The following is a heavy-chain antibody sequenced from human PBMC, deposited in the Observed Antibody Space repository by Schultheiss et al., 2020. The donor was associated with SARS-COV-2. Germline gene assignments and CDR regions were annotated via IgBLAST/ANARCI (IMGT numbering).Heavy chain of an antibody. J-gene: IGHJ5*02. CDR1: GGTFSSYA. CDR3: ARGDYDSRFDP. Sequence: ASVKVSCKASGGTFSSYAISWVRQAPGQGLEWMGWINPNSGGTNYAQKFQGRVTMTRDTSISTAYMELSRLRSDDTAVYYCARGDYDSRFDPWGQGTLVT. V-gene: IGHV1-2*02. D-gene: IGHD3-22*01. CDR2: INPNSGGT.